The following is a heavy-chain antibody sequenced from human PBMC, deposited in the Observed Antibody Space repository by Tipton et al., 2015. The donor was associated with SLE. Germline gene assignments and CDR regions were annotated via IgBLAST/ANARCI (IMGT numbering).Heavy chain of an antibody. J-gene: IGHJ5*02. Sequence: VQLVQSGAEVKKPGESLKISCKGSGYSFTSYWIGWVRQMPGKGLEWMGIIYPGDSDTRYSPSFQGQVTISADKSISTAYLQWSSLKASDTAMYYCARHAQYCTNGVCYTGWWFDPWGQGTLVTVSS. CDR3: ARHAQYCTNGVCYTGWWFDP. CDR1: GYSFTSYW. V-gene: IGHV5-51*01. CDR2: IYPGDSDT. D-gene: IGHD2-8*01.